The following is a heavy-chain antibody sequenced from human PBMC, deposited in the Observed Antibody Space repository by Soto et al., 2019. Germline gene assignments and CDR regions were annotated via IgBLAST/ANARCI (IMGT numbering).Heavy chain of an antibody. J-gene: IGHJ5*02. Sequence: GASVKVSCKASGYTFTSYYMHWVRQAPGQGLEWMGIINPRGGRTSSAQKFQGRVTMTRDTSTSTDYMELSSLRSEDTAVYYCARGFKRQGERYNCFDPWGQGTLVTVSS. CDR1: GYTFTSYY. CDR3: ARGFKRQGERYNCFDP. CDR2: INPRGGRT. V-gene: IGHV1-46*01.